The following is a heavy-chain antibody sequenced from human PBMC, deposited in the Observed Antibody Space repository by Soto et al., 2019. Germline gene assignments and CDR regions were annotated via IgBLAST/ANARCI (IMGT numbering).Heavy chain of an antibody. Sequence: SVKVSCKASGGTFSNYAINWVRQAPGQGLEWMGGIILPFGTANYAQKFQGRVTITADESLTTAYMELSSLRSEDTAVYYCARDQQLDAFDIWGQGTMVTVSS. J-gene: IGHJ3*02. V-gene: IGHV1-69*13. CDR3: ARDQQLDAFDI. CDR1: GGTFSNYA. CDR2: IILPFGTA. D-gene: IGHD6-13*01.